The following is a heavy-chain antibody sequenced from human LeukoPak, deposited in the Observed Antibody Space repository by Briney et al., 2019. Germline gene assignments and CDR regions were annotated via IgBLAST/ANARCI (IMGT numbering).Heavy chain of an antibody. CDR1: GYTFTSYG. CDR3: ARGPIAVAGTPLGLLFDP. CDR2: ISAYNGNT. Sequence: ASVKVSCKASGYTFTSYGISWVRHAPGQGLEWMGWISAYNGNTNYAQKLQGRVTMTTDTSTSTAYMELRSLRSDDTAVYYCARGPIAVAGTPLGLLFDPWGQGTLVTVSS. V-gene: IGHV1-18*04. J-gene: IGHJ5*02. D-gene: IGHD6-19*01.